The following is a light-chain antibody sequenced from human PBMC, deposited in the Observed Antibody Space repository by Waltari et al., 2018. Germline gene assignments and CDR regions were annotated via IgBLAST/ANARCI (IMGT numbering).Light chain of an antibody. Sequence: SYVLTQPPSVSVAPGKSARLTCEGNNIGSKSVHWYQQKPGQAPGLGVYNGGERGPGGGGGGVLCWCTRCEGEGTAGCPGRVFGYNYGDTATLTIGRAEAGDEADYYCQVWDNDSDHVVFGGGTKLTVL. J-gene: IGLJ2*01. CDR3: QVWDNDSDHVV. CDR2: NGG. CDR1: NIGSKS. V-gene: IGLV3-21*03.